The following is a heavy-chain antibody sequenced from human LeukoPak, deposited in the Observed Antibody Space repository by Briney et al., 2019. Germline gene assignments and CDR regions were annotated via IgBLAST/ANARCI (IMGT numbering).Heavy chain of an antibody. CDR2: IYYSGST. CDR1: GGSISSYY. CDR3: ARGRRITPYYYGSGTRGWFDP. V-gene: IGHV4-59*12. Sequence: PSETLSLTCTVSGGSISSYYWSWIRQPPGKGLEWIGYIYYSGSTNYNPSLKSRVTISVDTSKNQFSLKLSSVTAADTAVYYCARGRRITPYYYGSGTRGWFDPWGQGALVTVSS. J-gene: IGHJ5*02. D-gene: IGHD3-10*01.